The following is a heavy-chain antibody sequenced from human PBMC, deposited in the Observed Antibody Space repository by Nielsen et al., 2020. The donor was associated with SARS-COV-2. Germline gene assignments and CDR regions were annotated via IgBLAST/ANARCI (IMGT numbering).Heavy chain of an antibody. CDR1: GFTFSSYS. J-gene: IGHJ6*02. CDR3: AREQGLLWFGELLPRARLHYYYGMDV. CDR2: ISSSSSYI. Sequence: GGFLRLSCAASGFTFSSYSMNWVRQAPGKGLEWVSSISSSSSYIYYADSVKGRFTISRDNAKNSLYLQMNSLRAEDTAVYYCAREQGLLWFGELLPRARLHYYYGMDVWGQGTTVTVSS. D-gene: IGHD3-10*01. V-gene: IGHV3-21*01.